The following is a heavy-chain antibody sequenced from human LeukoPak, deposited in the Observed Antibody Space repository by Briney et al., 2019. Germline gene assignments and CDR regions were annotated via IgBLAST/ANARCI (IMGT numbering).Heavy chain of an antibody. CDR2: THYSSRWYN. V-gene: IGHV6-1*01. CDR3: ARSQGDMDV. J-gene: IGHJ6*03. CDR1: GDSVSSNIAA. Sequence: SQTLSLTCAISGDSVSSNIAAWNWIRQSPSRGLEWLGRTHYSSRWYNDYAVSVKSRITIYADTSKHQFSLQLNSVTPEDTAVYYCARSQGDMDVWGKGTSVTVSS. D-gene: IGHD1-26*01.